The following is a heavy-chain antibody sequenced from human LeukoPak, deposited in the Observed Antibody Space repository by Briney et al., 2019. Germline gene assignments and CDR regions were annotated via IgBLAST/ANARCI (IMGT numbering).Heavy chain of an antibody. J-gene: IGHJ4*02. V-gene: IGHV4-31*03. CDR2: IYYSGRT. Sequence: SQTLSLTCTVSGGSISSGGYYWSWIRQHPGKGLEWIGYIYYSGRTYYNPSLKSRVTISVDTSKNQFSLKLSSVTAADTAVYYCARYLTYYYDSSGAQFDYWGQGTLVTVSS. CDR1: GGSISSGGYY. D-gene: IGHD3-22*01. CDR3: ARYLTYYYDSSGAQFDY.